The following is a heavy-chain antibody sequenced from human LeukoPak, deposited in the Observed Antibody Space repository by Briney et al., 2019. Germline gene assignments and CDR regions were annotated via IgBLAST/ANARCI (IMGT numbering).Heavy chain of an antibody. J-gene: IGHJ6*03. CDR1: GFTFSSYG. V-gene: IGHV3-30*02. CDR3: AKWGRCSGWYEICYYYYMDV. D-gene: IGHD6-19*01. Sequence: GGSLRLSCAASGFTFSSYGMHWVRQAPGKGLEWVAFIRYDGSNKYYADSVKGRFTISRDNSKNTLYLQMNSLRAEDTAVYYCAKWGRCSGWYEICYYYYMDVWGKGTTVTISS. CDR2: IRYDGSNK.